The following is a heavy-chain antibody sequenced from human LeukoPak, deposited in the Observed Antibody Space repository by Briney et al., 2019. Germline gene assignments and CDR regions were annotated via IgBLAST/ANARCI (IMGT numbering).Heavy chain of an antibody. Sequence: PSETLSLTCTVSGGSISSYYWSWIRQPPGKGLEWIGYIYYSGSTNYNPSLKSRVTISIDTSKNQFSLKLSSVTAADTAVYYCASSYYYDSSGNYYNYYGMDVWGQGTTVTVSS. V-gene: IGHV4-59*08. CDR2: IYYSGST. D-gene: IGHD3-22*01. J-gene: IGHJ6*02. CDR3: ASSYYYDSSGNYYNYYGMDV. CDR1: GGSISSYY.